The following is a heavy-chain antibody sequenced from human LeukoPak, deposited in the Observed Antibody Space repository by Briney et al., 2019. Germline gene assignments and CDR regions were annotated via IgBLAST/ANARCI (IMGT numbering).Heavy chain of an antibody. J-gene: IGHJ6*03. CDR1: GGSISSGSYY. CDR3: ARVRSSSSSNYYYYYMDV. CDR2: SYTSGSN. V-gene: IGHV4-61*02. D-gene: IGHD6-6*01. Sequence: SQTLSLTCTVSGGSISSGSYYWSWIRQPAGKGLEWIGRSYTSGSNNYNPYLKSRVTISVDTSKNQFSLKLSSVTAADTAVYYCARVRSSSSSNYYYYYMDVWGKGTTVTVSS.